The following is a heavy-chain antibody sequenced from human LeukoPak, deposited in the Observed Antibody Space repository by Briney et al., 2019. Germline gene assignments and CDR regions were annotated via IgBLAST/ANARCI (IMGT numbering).Heavy chain of an antibody. J-gene: IGHJ4*02. CDR2: ISTYNGDT. CDR3: ARDPSNSSGWREIFDY. Sequence: GASVKVSCKASGFTFTRYGISWVRQAPVQGLEWVGWISTYNGDTKYAQKFQGRVTMTTDTSTTTAYMELRSLRSDDTAVYYCARDPSNSSGWREIFDYWGQGSLVTVSS. CDR1: GFTFTRYG. D-gene: IGHD6-19*01. V-gene: IGHV1-18*01.